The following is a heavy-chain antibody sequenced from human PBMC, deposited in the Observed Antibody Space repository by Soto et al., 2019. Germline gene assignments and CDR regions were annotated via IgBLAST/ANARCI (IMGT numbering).Heavy chain of an antibody. CDR3: ARTLEYYDSSGYYMSDYFDY. Sequence: GASVKVSCKASGGTFSSYAISWVRQAPGQGLEWMGGIIPIFGTANYAQKFQGRVTITADESTSTAYMELSSLRSEDTAVYYCARTLEYYDSSGYYMSDYFDYWGQGTLVTVSS. J-gene: IGHJ4*02. V-gene: IGHV1-69*13. D-gene: IGHD3-22*01. CDR2: IIPIFGTA. CDR1: GGTFSSYA.